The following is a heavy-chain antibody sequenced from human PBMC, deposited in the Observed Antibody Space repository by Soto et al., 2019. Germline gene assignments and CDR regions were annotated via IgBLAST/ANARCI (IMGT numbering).Heavy chain of an antibody. CDR1: GFG. CDR2: INHSGST. CDR3: ARHRLIRITMVRGGYYYYGMDV. Sequence: GFGWSRILQPPRKGLEWIGEINHSGSTNYNPSLKSRVTISVDTSKNQFSLKLSSVTAADTAVYYCARHRLIRITMVRGGYYYYGMDVWGQGTTVTVSS. D-gene: IGHD3-10*01. J-gene: IGHJ6*02. V-gene: IGHV4-34*01.